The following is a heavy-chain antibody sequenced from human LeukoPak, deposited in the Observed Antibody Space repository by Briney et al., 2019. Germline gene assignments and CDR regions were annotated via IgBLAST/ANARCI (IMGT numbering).Heavy chain of an antibody. J-gene: IGHJ4*02. D-gene: IGHD3-16*01. CDR1: GGSISLWQ. Sequence: PSETLSLTCSVSGGSISLWQWNWIRQVAGKGLEWIGRLRTSGGPKYNPSLKSRVTMSLDTSKNQFFLKVSSVTAADTAVYFCATGGGPFDYWGQGILVTVSS. V-gene: IGHV4-4*07. CDR2: LRTSGGP. CDR3: ATGGGPFDY.